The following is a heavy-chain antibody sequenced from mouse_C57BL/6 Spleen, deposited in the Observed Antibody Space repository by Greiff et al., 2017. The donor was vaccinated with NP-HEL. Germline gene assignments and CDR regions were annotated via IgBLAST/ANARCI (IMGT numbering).Heavy chain of an antibody. D-gene: IGHD1-1*01. V-gene: IGHV5-16*01. Sequence: EVKLMESEGGLVQPGSSMKLSCTASGFTFSDYYMAWVRQVPEKGLEWVANINYDGSSTYYLDSLKSRFIISRDNAKNILYLQMSSLKSEDTATYYCARVPYYYGSSYYFDYWGQGTTLTVSS. CDR1: GFTFSDYY. J-gene: IGHJ2*01. CDR3: ARVPYYYGSSYYFDY. CDR2: INYDGSST.